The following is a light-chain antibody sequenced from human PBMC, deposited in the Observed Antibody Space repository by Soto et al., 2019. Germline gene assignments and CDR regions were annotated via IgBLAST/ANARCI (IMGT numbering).Light chain of an antibody. CDR2: GAS. J-gene: IGKJ4*01. CDR1: QSVSSN. V-gene: IGKV3-15*01. CDR3: QQYNNWPLT. Sequence: EIVMTQSSATLSVSPGERATLSCRASQSVSSNLAWYQQKPGQAPRLLIYGASTRATGIPAKFSGSGSGPEFTLTISSLQSEDFAVYYCQQYNNWPLTFGGGTKVEIK.